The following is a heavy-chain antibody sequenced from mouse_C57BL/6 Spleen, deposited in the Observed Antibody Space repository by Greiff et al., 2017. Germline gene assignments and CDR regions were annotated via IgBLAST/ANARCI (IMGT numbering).Heavy chain of an antibody. CDR1: GFTFSDYY. D-gene: IGHD1-1*01. J-gene: IGHJ2*01. Sequence: EVKLVESEGGLVQPGSSMSLSCTASGFTFSDYYLSCFLQVPEMRLEWVANIIYDGSSPYYLHSLKTRFFLSRDNAKNIQYLQMSRLKSEDTDTYDSARGNYYGSRGGYYFDDWGKGTTLT. CDR3: ARGNYYGSRGGYYFDD. V-gene: IGHV5-16*01. CDR2: IIYDGSSP.